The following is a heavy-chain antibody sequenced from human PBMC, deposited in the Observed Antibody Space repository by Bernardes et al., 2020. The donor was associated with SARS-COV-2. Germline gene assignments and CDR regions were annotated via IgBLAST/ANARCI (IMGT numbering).Heavy chain of an antibody. CDR2: ISYSGST. Sequence: SETLSLTCTVSGGSISSYSWNWIRQPPGKGLEWIGYISYSGSTNYKPSLKSRVTISVDTAKNQFSLKLSSVTAADTAVYYCARGVGVVPAAINYYYYYGMDVWGQGTTVTVSS. V-gene: IGHV4-59*01. D-gene: IGHD2-2*01. CDR3: ARGVGVVPAAINYYYYYGMDV. J-gene: IGHJ6*02. CDR1: GGSISSYS.